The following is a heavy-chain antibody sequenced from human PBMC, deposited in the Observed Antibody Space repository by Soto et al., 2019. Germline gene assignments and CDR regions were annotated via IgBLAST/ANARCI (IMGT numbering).Heavy chain of an antibody. V-gene: IGHV1-46*03. Sequence: GASVKVSCKASGYTFTSYYMHWVRQAPGQGLEWMGIINPSGGSTSYAQKFQGRVTMTRDTSTSTVYMELSSLRSEDTAVYYCARDLGEGLEDYYMDVWGKGTTVTVSS. CDR3: ARDLGEGLEDYYMDV. CDR2: INPSGGST. D-gene: IGHD3-10*01. J-gene: IGHJ6*03. CDR1: GYTFTSYY.